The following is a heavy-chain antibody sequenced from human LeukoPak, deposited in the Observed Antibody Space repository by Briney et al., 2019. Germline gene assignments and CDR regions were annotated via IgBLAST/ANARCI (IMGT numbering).Heavy chain of an antibody. J-gene: IGHJ4*02. Sequence: KPSETLSLTCTVSGGSIISNNYYWGWIRQPPGKGLEWIGSIYYSGNTYYNPSLKSRVTISVDTSKNQFSLKLRSVTAADTAVYYCARSVWLALDYWGQGTLVTVSS. CDR2: IYYSGNT. D-gene: IGHD6-19*01. CDR1: GGSIISNNYY. CDR3: ARSVWLALDY. V-gene: IGHV4-39*07.